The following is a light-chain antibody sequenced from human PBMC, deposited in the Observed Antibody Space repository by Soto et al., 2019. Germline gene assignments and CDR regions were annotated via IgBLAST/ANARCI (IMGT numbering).Light chain of an antibody. Sequence: EIVLTQSPATLSLSPGERATLSCRASQSVSSYIAWYQQKPCQAPRLLIYDASNRATGIPARFSGSGSGTDFTLTISSLTPEDFAVYYCQQRSNWLTFGGGTKVEIK. CDR2: DAS. J-gene: IGKJ4*02. V-gene: IGKV3-11*01. CDR1: QSVSSY. CDR3: QQRSNWLT.